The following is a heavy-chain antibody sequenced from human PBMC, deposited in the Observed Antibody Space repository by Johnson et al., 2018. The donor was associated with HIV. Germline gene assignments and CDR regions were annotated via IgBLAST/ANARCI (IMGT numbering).Heavy chain of an antibody. CDR3: ARVSSSTIAVTGNAFEI. V-gene: IGHV3-30*03. CDR2: TSNDGSNK. D-gene: IGHD6-19*01. CDR1: GFTFSSYG. Sequence: QVLLVESGGGLVKPGGSLRLSCAASGFTFSSYGMHWVRQAPGKGLEWVAVTSNDGSNKYYADSVKGRFTIYRDNFKNTLYLQMNSLRAEDTAVYYCARVSSSTIAVTGNAFEIWGQGTMVSVSS. J-gene: IGHJ3*02.